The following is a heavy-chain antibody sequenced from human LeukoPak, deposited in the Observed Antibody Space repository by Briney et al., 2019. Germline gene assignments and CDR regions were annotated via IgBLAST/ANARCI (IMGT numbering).Heavy chain of an antibody. CDR3: ARAWVATGSPDRDGLIYFDY. J-gene: IGHJ4*02. V-gene: IGHV4-34*01. Sequence: PSETLSLTCAVYGGSFSGYYWSWIRQPPGKGLEWIGEINHSGSTNYNPSLKSRVTISVDTSKNQFSLKLSSVTAADTAVYYCARAWVATGSPDRDGLIYFDYWGQGTLVTVSS. CDR2: INHSGST. CDR1: GGSFSGYY. D-gene: IGHD5-12*01.